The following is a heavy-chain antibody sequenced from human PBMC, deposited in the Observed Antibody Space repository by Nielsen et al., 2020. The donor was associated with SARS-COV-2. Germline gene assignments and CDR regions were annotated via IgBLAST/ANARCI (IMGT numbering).Heavy chain of an antibody. CDR3: ARKKVTIFGVVISSHYSGMDV. CDR1: GGSFSGYY. CDR2: INHSGST. Sequence: GSLRLSCAVYGGSFSGYYWSWIRQPPGKGLEWIGEINHSGSTNYNPSLKSRVTISVDTSKNQFSLKLSSVTAADTAVYYCARKKVTIFGVVISSHYSGMDVWGQGTTVTVSS. J-gene: IGHJ6*02. V-gene: IGHV4-34*01. D-gene: IGHD3-3*01.